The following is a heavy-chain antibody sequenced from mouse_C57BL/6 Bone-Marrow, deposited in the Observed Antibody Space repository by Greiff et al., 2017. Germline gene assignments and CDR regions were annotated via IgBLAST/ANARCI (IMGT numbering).Heavy chain of an antibody. CDR3: SKLGLLAFIDY. D-gene: IGHD2-3*01. V-gene: IGHV1-53*01. CDR2: INPSNGGT. CDR1: GYTFTSYW. Sequence: QVQLQQPGTELVKPGASVKLSCKASGYTFTSYWMHWVKQRPGQGLEWIGNINPSNGGTNYNEKFKSKATLTVDKSSSTAYMQLSSLTSAVSPIYYCSKLGLLAFIDYWGQGTSFTVSS. J-gene: IGHJ4*01.